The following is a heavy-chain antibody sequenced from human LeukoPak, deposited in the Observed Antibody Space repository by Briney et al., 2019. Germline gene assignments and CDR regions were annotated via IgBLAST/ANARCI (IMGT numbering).Heavy chain of an antibody. CDR3: ARATATNYDFWSGPPQYFQH. V-gene: IGHV4-59*01. J-gene: IGHJ1*01. CDR2: IYYSGST. Sequence: PSETLSLTCTVSGGSISSCYWSWIRQPPRKGLEWIGYIYYSGSTNYNPSLKSRVTISVDTSKNQFSLKLSSVTAADTAVYYCARATATNYDFWSGPPQYFQHWGQGTLVTVSS. D-gene: IGHD3-3*01. CDR1: GGSISSCY.